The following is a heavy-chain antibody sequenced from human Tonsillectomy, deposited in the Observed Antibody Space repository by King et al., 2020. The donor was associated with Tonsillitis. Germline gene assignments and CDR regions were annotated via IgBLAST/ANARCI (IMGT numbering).Heavy chain of an antibody. CDR2: IKQDGSAK. J-gene: IGHJ3*02. CDR1: GFTLSNYW. Sequence: VQLVESGGGLVQPGGSLRLSCAGSGFTLSNYWMTWVRQAPGKGLEWVANIKQDGSAKYYVDSVKGRFTISRDNAKKAVYLQMDSLRADDTAVYFCARDMNPYDGSVHYDAFDMWGQGTMVTVSS. V-gene: IGHV3-7*03. CDR3: ARDMNPYDGSVHYDAFDM. D-gene: IGHD3-22*01.